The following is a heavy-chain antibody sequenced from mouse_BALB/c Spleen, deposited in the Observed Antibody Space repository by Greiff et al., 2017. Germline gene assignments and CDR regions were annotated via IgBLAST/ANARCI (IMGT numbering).Heavy chain of an antibody. J-gene: IGHJ2*01. Sequence: QVQLQQSGAELAKPGASVKMSCKASGYTFTSYWMHWVKQRPGQGLEWIGYINPSTGYTEYNQKFKDKATLTADKSSSTAYMQLSSLTSEDTAVYYCAREGYDYLYFDYWGQGTTLTVSS. D-gene: IGHD2-4*01. CDR1: GYTFTSYW. CDR3: AREGYDYLYFDY. CDR2: INPSTGYT. V-gene: IGHV1-7*01.